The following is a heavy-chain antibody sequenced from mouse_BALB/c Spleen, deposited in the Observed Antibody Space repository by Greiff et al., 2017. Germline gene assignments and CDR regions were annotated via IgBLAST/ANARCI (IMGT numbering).Heavy chain of an antibody. J-gene: IGHJ4*01. V-gene: IGHV1-14*01. CDR2: INPYNDGT. CDR1: GYTFTSYV. Sequence: VQLKQSGPELVKPGASVKMSCKASGYTFTSYVMHWVKQKPGQGLEWIGYINPYNDGTKYNEKFKGKATLTSDKSSSTAYMELSSLTSEDSAVYYCASQRLRDAMDYWGQGTSVTVSA. D-gene: IGHD2-4*01. CDR3: ASQRLRDAMDY.